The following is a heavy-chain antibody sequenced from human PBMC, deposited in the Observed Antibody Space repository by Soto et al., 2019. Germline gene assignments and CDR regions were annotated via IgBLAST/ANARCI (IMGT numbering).Heavy chain of an antibody. CDR1: RGFINSGVFY. Sequence: SETLSLTCSVSRGFINSGVFYYSWIRQPPGKGLEWLGYIFHSGSTLYTPSLRGRLTLSADTSRNQLSLHLTSVTAADTAVYYCVRGGIAGHWFDPWGQGILVTVSS. J-gene: IGHJ5*02. CDR2: IFHSGST. CDR3: VRGGIAGHWFDP. D-gene: IGHD2-15*01. V-gene: IGHV4-31*03.